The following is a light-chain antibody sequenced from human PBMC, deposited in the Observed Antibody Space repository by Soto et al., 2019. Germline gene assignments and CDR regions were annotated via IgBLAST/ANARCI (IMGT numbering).Light chain of an antibody. Sequence: QSVLTQPPSVSAAPGQKVTISCSGSSSNIGNNYVSWYQQLPGTAPKLLIYDNNKRPSGIPDRFSGSKSDTSATLGITGLQTGDEADYYCGTWDSSLSAYVFGPGTKLTV. CDR2: DNN. CDR1: SSNIGNNY. CDR3: GTWDSSLSAYV. V-gene: IGLV1-51*01. J-gene: IGLJ1*01.